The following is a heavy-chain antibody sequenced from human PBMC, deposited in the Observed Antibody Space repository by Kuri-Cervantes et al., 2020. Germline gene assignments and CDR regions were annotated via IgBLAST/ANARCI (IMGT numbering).Heavy chain of an antibody. CDR2: ISWNSGSI. J-gene: IGHJ4*02. V-gene: IGHV3-9*01. D-gene: IGHD3-10*01. CDR3: AKDHLYGSDLY. Sequence: GGSLRLSCAASGFTFDDYAMHWVRQAPGKGLEWVSGISWNSGSIGYADSVKGRFTISRDNAKNSLYLQMNSLRAEDTAVYYCAKDHLYGSDLYWGQGTLVTVSS. CDR1: GFTFDDYA.